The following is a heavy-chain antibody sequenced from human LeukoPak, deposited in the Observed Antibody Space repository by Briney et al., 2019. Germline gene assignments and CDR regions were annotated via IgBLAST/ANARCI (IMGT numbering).Heavy chain of an antibody. Sequence: SQTLSLTCAISGDSVSSNSATWNWIRQSPSRGLEWLGGTYYRSKWYDDYAVSVKSRITINSDTSRNQFSLQLNSVTPEDTAVYYCARGSGVFDFSSSRANHWFDPWGQGTLVTVSS. CDR2: TYYRSKWYD. J-gene: IGHJ5*02. V-gene: IGHV6-1*01. CDR1: GDSVSSNSAT. D-gene: IGHD6-13*01. CDR3: ARGSGVFDFSSSRANHWFDP.